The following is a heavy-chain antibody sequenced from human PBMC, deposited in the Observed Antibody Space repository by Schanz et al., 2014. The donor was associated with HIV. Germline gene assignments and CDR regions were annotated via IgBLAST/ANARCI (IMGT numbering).Heavy chain of an antibody. V-gene: IGHV3-30*03. J-gene: IGHJ4*02. CDR1: GFTFSSYG. Sequence: QVQLVESGGGVVQPGRSLILSCAASGFTFSSYGMHWVRQAPGKGLGWVAVISYDGSNKYYADSVKGRFTISRDNAKNTLILQMNSLRAEDTAVYYCARHYYDSSGYYLDHWGQGTLVTVSS. CDR2: ISYDGSNK. CDR3: ARHYYDSSGYYLDH. D-gene: IGHD3-22*01.